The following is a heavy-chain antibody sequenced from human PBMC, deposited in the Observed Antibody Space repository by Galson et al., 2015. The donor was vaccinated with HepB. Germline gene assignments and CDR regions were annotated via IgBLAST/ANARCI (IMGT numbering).Heavy chain of an antibody. CDR1: GFTFSSYG. D-gene: IGHD5-24*01. V-gene: IGHV3-30*18. Sequence: SLRLSCAASGFTFSSYGMHWVRQAPGKGLEWVAVISYDGSNEYYADSVRGRFTISRDNSKDTLYLQMNSQRTEDTAVYYCAKTMASTAYYDAFDIWGQGTMVTVSS. CDR2: ISYDGSNE. CDR3: AKTMASTAYYDAFDI. J-gene: IGHJ3*02.